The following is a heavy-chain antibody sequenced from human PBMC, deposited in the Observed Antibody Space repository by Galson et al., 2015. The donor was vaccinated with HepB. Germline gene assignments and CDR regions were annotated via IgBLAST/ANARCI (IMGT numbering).Heavy chain of an antibody. Sequence: CAISGDSVSSNSAAWNWIRQSPSRGLEWLGRTYYRSKWYSDYAVSVKSRITINPDTSKNQFSLQLNSVTPEDTAVYYCARFAAAAEGYYFDYWGQGTLVTVSS. J-gene: IGHJ4*02. CDR1: GDSVSSNSAA. CDR2: TYYRSKWYS. V-gene: IGHV6-1*01. CDR3: ARFAAAAEGYYFDY. D-gene: IGHD6-13*01.